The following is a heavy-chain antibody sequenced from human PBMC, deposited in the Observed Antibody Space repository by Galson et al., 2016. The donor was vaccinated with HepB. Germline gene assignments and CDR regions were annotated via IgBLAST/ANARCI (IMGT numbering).Heavy chain of an antibody. CDR3: ASSVRGSGSPPGGY. D-gene: IGHD3-10*01. Sequence: SLRLSCAASGFTFSTYWMHWVRQAPGKGLVWVSRISSDGSSTGFADSVKGRFTISRDNAKNTLYLQMNSLRAEDTAVYYCASSVRGSGSPPGGYWGQGTLVTVSS. V-gene: IGHV3-74*01. CDR1: GFTFSTYW. CDR2: ISSDGSST. J-gene: IGHJ4*02.